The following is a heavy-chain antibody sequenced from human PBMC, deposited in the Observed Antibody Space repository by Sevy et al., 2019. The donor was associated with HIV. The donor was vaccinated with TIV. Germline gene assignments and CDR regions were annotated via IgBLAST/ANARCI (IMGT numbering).Heavy chain of an antibody. V-gene: IGHV3-66*01. J-gene: IGHJ6*02. Sequence: GGSLRLSCAASGLSVSGNYMNWVRQAPGKGLELVSVIYSDGRTYYADSVKGRFTISRDNSKNTLYLHMNNLRPEDTAVYYGARDRYYDASGYYYYYYGMDVWGQGTTVTVSS. CDR1: GLSVSGNY. D-gene: IGHD3-22*01. CDR3: ARDRYYDASGYYYYYYGMDV. CDR2: IYSDGRT.